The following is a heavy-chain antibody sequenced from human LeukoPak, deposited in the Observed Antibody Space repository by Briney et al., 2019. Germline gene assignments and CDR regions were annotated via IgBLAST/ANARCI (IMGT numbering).Heavy chain of an antibody. CDR1: SGSFSGYY. V-gene: IGHV4-34*01. Sequence: SETLSLTCAVYSGSFSGYYWSWIPKPPGKGLEWIGEINHSGRTTCNASLKSRVTISIDTSKNQFSLKLSSVTAADTAMYYCATTQDCSGGSCPLNWFDPWGQGTLVTVSA. CDR3: ATTQDCSGGSCPLNWFDP. CDR2: INHSGRT. D-gene: IGHD2-15*01. J-gene: IGHJ5*02.